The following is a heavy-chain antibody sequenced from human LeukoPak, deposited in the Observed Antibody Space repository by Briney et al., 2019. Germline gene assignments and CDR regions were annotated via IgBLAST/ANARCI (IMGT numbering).Heavy chain of an antibody. CDR3: ARDPISSRSFDY. V-gene: IGHV4-39*07. J-gene: IGHJ4*02. Sequence: SETLSLTCTVSGGSISSYYWGWIRQPPGKGLEWIGSIYYSGSTYYNPSLKSRVTISVDTSKNQFSLKLSSVTAADTAVYYCARDPISSRSFDYWGQGTLVTVSS. CDR2: IYYSGST. CDR1: GGSISSYY. D-gene: IGHD6-13*01.